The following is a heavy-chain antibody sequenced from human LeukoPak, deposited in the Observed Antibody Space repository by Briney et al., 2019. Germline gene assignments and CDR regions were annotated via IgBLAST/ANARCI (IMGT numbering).Heavy chain of an antibody. Sequence: PSETLSLTCTVSGGSISSSSYYWGWIRQPPGKGLEWIGSIYYSGSTYYNPSLKSRVTISVDTSKNQFSLKLSSVTAADTAVYYCAGKIRYDSSGYYSRSYENWGQGTLVTVSS. V-gene: IGHV4-39*01. CDR2: IYYSGST. CDR3: AGKIRYDSSGYYSRSYEN. D-gene: IGHD3-22*01. CDR1: GGSISSSSYY. J-gene: IGHJ4*02.